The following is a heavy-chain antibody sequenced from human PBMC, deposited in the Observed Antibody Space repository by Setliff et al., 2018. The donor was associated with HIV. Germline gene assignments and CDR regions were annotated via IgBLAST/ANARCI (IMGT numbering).Heavy chain of an antibody. CDR3: VRGVQSPPHYSYYYMDV. CDR2: IIPIRGLA. CDR1: GGTFSGYA. Sequence: SVKVSCKASGGTFSGYAISWVRQAPGQGLEWMGGIIPIRGLANYAQKFQGRVTITTDESTSTAYMELTSLRFDDTAMYYCVRGVQSPPHYSYYYMDVWGEGTMVTVSS. D-gene: IGHD3-3*01. J-gene: IGHJ6*03. V-gene: IGHV1-69*10.